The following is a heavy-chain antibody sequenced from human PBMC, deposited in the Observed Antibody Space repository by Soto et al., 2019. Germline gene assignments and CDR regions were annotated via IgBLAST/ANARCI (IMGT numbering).Heavy chain of an antibody. D-gene: IGHD3-3*02. CDR1: GASVTGFY. J-gene: IGHJ4*02. CDR2: VFHSGSS. Sequence: SETLSLTCTVSGASVTGFYWSWIRQPPGKGLEWIGYVFHSGSSNYNPSLKSRVTISLDTSKNQFSLTLSSVTAADTALFYCAREFSNTPEAFDSWGQGALVTVSS. V-gene: IGHV4-59*02. CDR3: AREFSNTPEAFDS.